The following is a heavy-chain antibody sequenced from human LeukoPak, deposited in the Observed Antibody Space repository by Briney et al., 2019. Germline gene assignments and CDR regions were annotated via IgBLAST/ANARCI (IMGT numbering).Heavy chain of an antibody. V-gene: IGHV3-30-3*01. CDR2: ISYDGSNK. CDR3: ARDLPLGVVPAQLTYYGMDV. J-gene: IGHJ6*02. D-gene: IGHD2-2*01. Sequence: GGSLRLSCAASGFTFSSYAMHWVRQAPGKGLEWVAVISYDGSNKYYADSVKGRFTISRDNAKNSLYLQMNSLRAEDTAVYYCARDLPLGVVPAQLTYYGMDVWGQGTTVTVSS. CDR1: GFTFSSYA.